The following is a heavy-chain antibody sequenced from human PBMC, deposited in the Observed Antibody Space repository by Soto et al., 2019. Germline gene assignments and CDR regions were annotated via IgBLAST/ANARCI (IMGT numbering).Heavy chain of an antibody. Sequence: QTPGKGLEWIGSVDHIVTTYYNPSLKGRVRIYMETSKNQFSLRMTSVTAADTAVYYCVRDRDTLGDPNLDYPAVPILVSGHSGWG. J-gene: IGHJ1*01. D-gene: IGHD2-21*01. CDR3: VRDRDTLGDPNLDYPAVPILVSGHSG. CDR2: VDHIVTT. V-gene: IGHV4-39*02.